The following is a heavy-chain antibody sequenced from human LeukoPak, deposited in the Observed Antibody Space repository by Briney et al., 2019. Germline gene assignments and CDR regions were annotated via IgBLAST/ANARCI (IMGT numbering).Heavy chain of an antibody. J-gene: IGHJ4*02. Sequence: SETLSLTCVVSGFSISSGYYWGWVRQPPGKGLEWIGSIYHSGSTYYNPSLKNRVTISVDMSNNQFSLKVNSVTASDTAVYYCARDRRNTPYSYGSGGYNMDYWGQGTLVTVSS. CDR2: IYHSGST. CDR1: GFSISSGYY. V-gene: IGHV4-38-2*02. D-gene: IGHD3-22*01. CDR3: ARDRRNTPYSYGSGGYNMDY.